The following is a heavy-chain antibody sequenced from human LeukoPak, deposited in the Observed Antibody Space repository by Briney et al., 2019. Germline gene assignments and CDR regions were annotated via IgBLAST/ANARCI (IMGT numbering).Heavy chain of an antibody. CDR2: IYSGGST. CDR3: ARDDSTWLQSHDY. Sequence: GGSLRLSCAASGFTVSSNYMSWVRQAPGKGLEWVSVIYSGGSTYYADSVKGRFTISRDNSKNTLYLQMNSLRAEDTAVYYCARDDSTWLQSHDYWGQGTLVTVSS. CDR1: GFTVSSNY. V-gene: IGHV3-53*01. D-gene: IGHD5-24*01. J-gene: IGHJ4*02.